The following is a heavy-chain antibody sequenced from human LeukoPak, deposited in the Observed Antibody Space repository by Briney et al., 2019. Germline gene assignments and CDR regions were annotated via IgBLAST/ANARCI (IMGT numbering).Heavy chain of an antibody. D-gene: IGHD4-17*01. CDR3: ARGPDMTTVTPTNHYYYAMDV. V-gene: IGHV4-34*01. CDR1: GGSFSGYY. J-gene: IGHJ6*02. Sequence: PSETLSLTCAVYGGSFSGYYWSWIRQPPGKGLDWIGEMNHSGSTNYNPSLKSRVTISVDTSKNQFSLKLSSVTAADTAVYYCARGPDMTTVTPTNHYYYAMDVWGQGTTVTVSS. CDR2: MNHSGST.